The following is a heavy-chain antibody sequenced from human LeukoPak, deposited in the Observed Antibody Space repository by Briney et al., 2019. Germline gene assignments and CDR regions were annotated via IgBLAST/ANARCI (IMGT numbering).Heavy chain of an antibody. V-gene: IGHV1-18*01. CDR3: ARVHYGSGDLNWFDP. D-gene: IGHD3-10*01. J-gene: IGHJ5*02. CDR2: ISAYNGNT. CDR1: GYTFTSYG. Sequence: ASVKVSCKASGYTFTSYGISWVRQAPGQGLEWMGWISAYNGNTNYAQKLQGRVTMTTDTSTSTAYMELRSLRSDDTAVYYCARVHYGSGDLNWFDPWGQGTLVTVSS.